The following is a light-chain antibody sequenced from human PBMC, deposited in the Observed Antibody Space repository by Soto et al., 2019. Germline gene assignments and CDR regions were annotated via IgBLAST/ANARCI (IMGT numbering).Light chain of an antibody. CDR1: ESISGW. V-gene: IGKV1-5*03. CDR2: KAS. CDR3: QQYNSYPRT. Sequence: DIQMTQSPSTLSASVGDRVTITCRASESISGWLAWYQQKPGKAPKLVIFKASTLESGVPPRFSGSGSGTEFTLSISSLQPDDFAIYYCQQYNSYPRTFGQGTKVEIK. J-gene: IGKJ1*01.